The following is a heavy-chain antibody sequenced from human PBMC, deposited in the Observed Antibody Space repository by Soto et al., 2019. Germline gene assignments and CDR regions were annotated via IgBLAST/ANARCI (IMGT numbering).Heavy chain of an antibody. D-gene: IGHD5-12*01. Sequence: GGSLRLSCAASGFTFSSHAMSWVRQAPGKGLEWVSAITTSGGSTYYADSVKGRFTISRDNSKNTLFLQMNSLRAEDTAIYYCAKDLTRGSSASYYFDYWGQGTLVTVSS. J-gene: IGHJ4*02. CDR1: GFTFSSHA. V-gene: IGHV3-23*01. CDR2: ITTSGGST. CDR3: AKDLTRGSSASYYFDY.